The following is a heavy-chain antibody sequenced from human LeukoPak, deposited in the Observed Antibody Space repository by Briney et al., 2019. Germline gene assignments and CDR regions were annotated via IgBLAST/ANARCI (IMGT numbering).Heavy chain of an antibody. D-gene: IGHD6-6*01. CDR3: AGDQSIYYYYGMDV. CDR2: ISYDGTNE. CDR1: GFTFSSYA. Sequence: GGSLRLSCAASGFTFSSYAMHWVRQAPGKGLEWVAVISYDGTNEYYADSVKGRFTISRDNSKNTLNLQMNSLRAEDTAVYYCAGDQSIYYYYGMDVWGQGTTVTVSS. V-gene: IGHV3-30-3*01. J-gene: IGHJ6*02.